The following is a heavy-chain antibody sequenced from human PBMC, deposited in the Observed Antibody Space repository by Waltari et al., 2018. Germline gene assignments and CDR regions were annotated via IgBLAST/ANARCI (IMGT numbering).Heavy chain of an antibody. D-gene: IGHD5-12*01. CDR3: ARYSGYDMRYYYYGMDV. CDR2: IYYSGST. Sequence: QVQLQESGPGLVKPSETLSLTCTVSGGSISSHYWSWIRQPPGKGLEWIGYIYYSGSTHYNPSLKSRVTISVDTSKNQFSLKLSSVTAADTAVYYCARYSGYDMRYYYYGMDVWGQGTTVTVSS. CDR1: GGSISSHY. V-gene: IGHV4-59*11. J-gene: IGHJ6*02.